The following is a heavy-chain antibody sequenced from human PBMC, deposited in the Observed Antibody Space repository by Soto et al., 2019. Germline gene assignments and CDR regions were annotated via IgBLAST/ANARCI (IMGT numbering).Heavy chain of an antibody. CDR3: GRGRSGQKVVFY. CDR2: IGPESGDT. D-gene: IGHD1-26*01. V-gene: IGHV1-2*02. CDR1: GYTFTGHY. Sequence: ASVKVSCKASGYTFTGHYIHWVRQATEQGPEWMGEIGPESGDTRYAQRFQGRVTMTRDMSITTVYMELNNLSPDYTAVYYCGRGRSGQKVVFYWGQGTPVTVSS. J-gene: IGHJ4*02.